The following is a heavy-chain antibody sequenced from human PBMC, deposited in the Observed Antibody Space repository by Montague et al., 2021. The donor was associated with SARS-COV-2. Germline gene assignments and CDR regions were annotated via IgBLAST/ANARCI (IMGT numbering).Heavy chain of an antibody. D-gene: IGHD3-9*01. J-gene: IGHJ4*02. CDR3: ARDAHYDILTGYFGY. V-gene: IGHV3-21*01. Sequence: SLRLSCAASGFTFSSYSMNWVRQAPGKGLEWVSSISSSSSYIYYADPVKGRFTISRDNAKNSLYLQMNSLRAEDTAVYYCARDAHYDILTGYFGYWGQGTLVTVSS. CDR1: GFTFSSYS. CDR2: ISSSSSYI.